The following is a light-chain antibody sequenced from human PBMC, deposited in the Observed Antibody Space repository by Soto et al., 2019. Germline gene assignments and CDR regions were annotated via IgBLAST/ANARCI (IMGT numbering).Light chain of an antibody. V-gene: IGLV2-14*01. CDR2: DVS. CDR3: SSYTSASTPLV. CDR1: GSDVGGYNY. J-gene: IGLJ2*01. Sequence: QSALTQPASVSGSPGQSITISCTGTGSDVGGYNYVYWYQQHPGKAPKVMIYDVSNRPSGVSNRFSGSKSGNTASLTISGLQAEDEADYYCSSYTSASTPLVFGGGTKVTVL.